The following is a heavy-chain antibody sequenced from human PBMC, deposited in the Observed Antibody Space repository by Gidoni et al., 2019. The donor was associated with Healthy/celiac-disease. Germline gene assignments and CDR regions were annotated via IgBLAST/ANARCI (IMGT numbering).Heavy chain of an antibody. Sequence: EVQLLESGGGLVQPGGSLRLSCAASGFTFSSYALSWVRPAPGKGLEWVSAISGSGGSTYYADSVKGRFTISRDNSKNTLYLQMNSLRAEDTAVYYCAKDVGGEANGAQGVFDYWGQGTLVTVSS. J-gene: IGHJ4*02. CDR1: GFTFSSYA. CDR2: ISGSGGST. CDR3: AKDVGGEANGAQGVFDY. V-gene: IGHV3-23*01. D-gene: IGHD3-16*01.